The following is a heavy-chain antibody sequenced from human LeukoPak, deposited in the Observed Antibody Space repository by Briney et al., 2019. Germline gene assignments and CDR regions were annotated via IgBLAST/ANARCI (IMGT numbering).Heavy chain of an antibody. Sequence: GGSLRLSCAASRFTFSNYWMHGVCQAPARGLGWVSLISSDEVSTINADSVKGRFTISRDNAKKTLYLQMNSLRADDTAVYYCARRKGSGGTYVLDYWGQGTLVTASS. J-gene: IGHJ4*02. CDR1: RFTFSNYW. V-gene: IGHV3-74*01. CDR3: ARRKGSGGTYVLDY. D-gene: IGHD2-15*01. CDR2: ISSDEVST.